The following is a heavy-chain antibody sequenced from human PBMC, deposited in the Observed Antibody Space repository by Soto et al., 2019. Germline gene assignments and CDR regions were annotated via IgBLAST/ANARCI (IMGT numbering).Heavy chain of an antibody. CDR1: GGSISSSSYY. V-gene: IGHV4-39*01. CDR3: ARHNPQWLVPPYNWFDP. D-gene: IGHD6-19*01. J-gene: IGHJ5*02. Sequence: SETLSLTCTVSGGSISSSSYYWGWIRQPPGKGLEWIGSIYYSGSTYYNPSLKSRVTISVDTSKNQFSLKLSSVTAADTAVYYCARHNPQWLVPPYNWFDPWGQGTLVTVSS. CDR2: IYYSGST.